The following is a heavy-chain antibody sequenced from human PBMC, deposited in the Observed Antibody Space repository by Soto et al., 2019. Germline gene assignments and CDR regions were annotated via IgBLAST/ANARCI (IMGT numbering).Heavy chain of an antibody. D-gene: IGHD2-15*01. Sequence: GSLRLSCAASGFIFNEYGMHWVRQAPGKGLEWVAVIWYDGSNKYYADSVRGRFTFSRDNSRNTMSLQMNSLRVEDTAIYYCARWGCSGSNCNLNQRSFDLWGQGTLVTVSS. J-gene: IGHJ4*02. CDR2: IWYDGSNK. CDR1: GFIFNEYG. CDR3: ARWGCSGSNCNLNQRSFDL. V-gene: IGHV3-33*01.